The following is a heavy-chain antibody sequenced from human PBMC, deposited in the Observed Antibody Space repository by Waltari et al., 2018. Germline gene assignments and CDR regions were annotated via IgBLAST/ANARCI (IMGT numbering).Heavy chain of an antibody. J-gene: IGHJ3*02. Sequence: EVQLVESGGGLVQPGGSLRLSCAASGFTFSSYEMNWVRLAPGTGLECVSYISSSGSTVYYADSVKGRFTISRENAKNSLYLQMNSLRAEDTAVYYCARGRGSYDAFDIWGQGTMVTVSS. CDR3: ARGRGSYDAFDI. D-gene: IGHD1-26*01. CDR2: ISSSGSTV. V-gene: IGHV3-48*03. CDR1: GFTFSSYE.